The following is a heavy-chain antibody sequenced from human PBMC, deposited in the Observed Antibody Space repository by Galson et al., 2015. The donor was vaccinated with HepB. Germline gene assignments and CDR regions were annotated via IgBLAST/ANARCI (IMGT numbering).Heavy chain of an antibody. V-gene: IGHV1-3*01. D-gene: IGHD3-10*01. J-gene: IGHJ4*02. CDR1: GYTFTGYA. Sequence: SVKVSCKASGYTFTGYALCWVRQAPGQRLEWMGWINAGNGGTKYSQKFQGRVTFTRNTSASTAYMELSNLRSEDTAVYYCAREGLLGYGSGSYSDYWGQGTLVTVSS. CDR2: INAGNGGT. CDR3: AREGLLGYGSGSYSDY.